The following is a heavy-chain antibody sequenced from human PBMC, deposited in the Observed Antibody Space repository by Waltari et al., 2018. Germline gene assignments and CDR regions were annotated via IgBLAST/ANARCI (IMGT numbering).Heavy chain of an antibody. CDR3: ARGTYIVGYDY. CDR2: MNPSSGDT. D-gene: IGHD1-26*01. V-gene: IGHV1-8*01. J-gene: IGHJ4*02. Sequence: QVRLVQSGAEVKKPGASVKVSCKASGYTFTNYDINWVRQVSGQGLEWMGRMNPSSGDTGFAQNFRGRVAMTRDTSTGTADMELRGLTSADTAFYYCARGTYIVGYDYWGQGTPVTVSA. CDR1: GYTFTNYD.